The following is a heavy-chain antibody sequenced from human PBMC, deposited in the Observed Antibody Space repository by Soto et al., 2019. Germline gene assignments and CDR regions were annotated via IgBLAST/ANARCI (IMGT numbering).Heavy chain of an antibody. Sequence: GGSLRLSCTVSGFAFNNYGINWVRQAPGKGLEWVSSISKSDYTYYSDSVKGRFAISRDNAKSSVSLQMNTLRVEDTAVYYCAREDSIIIPAVSDFWGQGTLVTVPQ. D-gene: IGHD2-2*01. V-gene: IGHV3-21*01. CDR1: GFAFNNYG. CDR2: ISKSDYT. J-gene: IGHJ4*02. CDR3: AREDSIIIPAVSDF.